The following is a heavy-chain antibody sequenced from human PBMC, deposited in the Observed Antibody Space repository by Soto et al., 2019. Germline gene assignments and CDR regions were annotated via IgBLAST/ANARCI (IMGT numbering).Heavy chain of an antibody. CDR1: GYSFTTYG. V-gene: IGHV1-18*01. D-gene: IGHD3-22*01. Sequence: QIQLVQSGTEVKRSGASVKVSCKTSGYSFTTYGLSWVRQAPGRGLEWVGWISGYNGNTNYAQKFQGTVSLTTDTPTTTGYMEIKSLRSDDTAVYYCVRDTYYYHSSGPAPFEYWGQGTQVTVSS. CDR3: VRDTYYYHSSGPAPFEY. J-gene: IGHJ4*02. CDR2: ISGYNGNT.